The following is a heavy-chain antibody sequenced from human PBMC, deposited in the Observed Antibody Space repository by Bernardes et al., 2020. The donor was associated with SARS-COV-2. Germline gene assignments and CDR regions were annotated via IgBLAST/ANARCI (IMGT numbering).Heavy chain of an antibody. D-gene: IGHD2-8*01. V-gene: IGHV1-8*01. J-gene: IGHJ6*02. CDR3: ARGTGIVLMVYAPYSLDV. Sequence: ASVKVSCKASGYTFTRYDINWVRQATGQGLEWMGLMNPNSGNTGYAQKFQGRVTMTRNTSISTAYMELSSLRAEDTAVYYCARGTGIVLMVYAPYSLDVWGQGTTVTVSS. CDR1: GYTFTRYD. CDR2: MNPNSGNT.